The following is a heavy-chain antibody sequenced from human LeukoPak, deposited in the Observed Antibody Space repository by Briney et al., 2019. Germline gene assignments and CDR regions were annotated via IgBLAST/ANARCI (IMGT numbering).Heavy chain of an antibody. V-gene: IGHV4-39*07. Sequence: SETLSLICTVSGGSISSSSYYCGWIRQPPGKGLEWNGSIYYSGSTYYNPSLTSRVTITVDPSKNQFSLKLSSVTAADTAVYYCARLPTTMQTFVIWGQGTNVTVSS. CDR1: GGSISSSSYY. CDR2: IYYSGST. CDR3: ARLPTTMQTFVI. D-gene: IGHD4/OR15-4a*01. J-gene: IGHJ3*02.